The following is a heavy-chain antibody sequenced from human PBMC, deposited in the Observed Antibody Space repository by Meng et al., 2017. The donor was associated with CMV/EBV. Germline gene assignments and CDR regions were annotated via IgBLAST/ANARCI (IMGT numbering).Heavy chain of an antibody. CDR3: ARVNHVSPLYGMDV. V-gene: IGHV3-13*01. CDR2: IGTAGDT. J-gene: IGHJ6*02. D-gene: IGHD5/OR15-5a*01. CDR1: GFTFSSYD. Sequence: GESLKISCAASGFTFSSYDMHWVRQATGKGLEWVSAIGTAGDTYYPGSVKGRFTSSRENAKNSLYLQMNSLRAGDTAVYYCARVNHVSPLYGMDVWGQGTTVTVSS.